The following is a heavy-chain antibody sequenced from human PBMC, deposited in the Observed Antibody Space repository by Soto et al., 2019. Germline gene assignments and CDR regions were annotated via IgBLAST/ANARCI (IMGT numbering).Heavy chain of an antibody. Sequence: GASVKVSCKASGYTFTSYAMHWVRQAPGQRLEWMGWINAGNGNTKYSQKFQGRVTITRDTSASTAYMELSSLRSEDTAVYYCARDQGRGSFYYYYDFMDVWGKGTTVTVSS. D-gene: IGHD2-15*01. J-gene: IGHJ6*03. V-gene: IGHV1-3*01. CDR1: GYTFTSYA. CDR3: ARDQGRGSFYYYYDFMDV. CDR2: INAGNGNT.